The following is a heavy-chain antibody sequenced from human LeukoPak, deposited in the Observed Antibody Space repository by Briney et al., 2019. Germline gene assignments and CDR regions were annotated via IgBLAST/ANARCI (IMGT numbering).Heavy chain of an antibody. CDR3: AREVRGSGSYGFDY. D-gene: IGHD3-10*01. CDR2: INTKSGAT. J-gene: IGHJ4*02. Sequence: ASVKVSCKASGYTLTGYCMHWVRQAPGQGLEWLGWINTKSGATNYAQKFQGRVTMTRDTSISTAYMELSRLRSDDTAVYYCAREVRGSGSYGFDYWGQGTLVTVSS. CDR1: GYTLTGYC. V-gene: IGHV1-2*02.